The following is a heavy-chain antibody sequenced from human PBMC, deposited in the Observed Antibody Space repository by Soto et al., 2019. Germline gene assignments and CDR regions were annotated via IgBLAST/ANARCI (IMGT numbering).Heavy chain of an antibody. D-gene: IGHD3-16*01. CDR1: GYNFNKYG. CDR3: ARDRDYSHVDADIDY. CDR2: ISGYNGYT. Sequence: GASVKVSCKTSGYNFNKYGIIWVRQAPGQGLEWTGWISGYNGYTKYSQSLEHRLTLSTDTSTSTAYLELRSLLSGDTAFYFCARDRDYSHVDADIDYWGQGTLVTVSS. J-gene: IGHJ4*02. V-gene: IGHV1-18*01.